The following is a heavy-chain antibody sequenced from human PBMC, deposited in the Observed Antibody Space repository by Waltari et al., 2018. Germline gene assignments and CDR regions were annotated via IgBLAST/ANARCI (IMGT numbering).Heavy chain of an antibody. D-gene: IGHD3-22*01. V-gene: IGHV3-9*01. CDR1: GFTFDDYA. CDR3: AKDSGYYFHYMDV. J-gene: IGHJ6*03. CDR2: ISWNSGSI. Sequence: EVQLVESGGGLVQPGRSLRLSCAASGFTFDDYAMHWVLQAPGKGLEWVSGISWNSGSIGNADSWKGRFTISRDNAKNSLYLQMNSLGAEDTALYYCAKDSGYYFHYMDVWGKGTTVTVSS.